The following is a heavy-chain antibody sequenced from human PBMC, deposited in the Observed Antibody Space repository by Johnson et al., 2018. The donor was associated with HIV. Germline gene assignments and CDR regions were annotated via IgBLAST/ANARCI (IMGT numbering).Heavy chain of an antibody. J-gene: IGHJ3*02. Sequence: VQLVESGGGLVQPGGSLRLSCAASGFTFSSYAMSWVRQAPGKGLEWVSAISGSGNSTYYADSVKGRFTISRDNSKNTLYLQMNRLRAEDTAGNYCAKGILPGSSSWVLPLDAFDIWGQGTIVTVSS. CDR3: AKGILPGSSSWVLPLDAFDI. CDR1: GFTFSSYA. V-gene: IGHV3-23*04. CDR2: ISGSGNST. D-gene: IGHD6-13*01.